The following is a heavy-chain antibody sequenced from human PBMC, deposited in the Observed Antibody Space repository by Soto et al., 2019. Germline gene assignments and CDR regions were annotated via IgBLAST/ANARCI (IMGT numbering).Heavy chain of an antibody. V-gene: IGHV1-69*01. CDR1: GGTFSSYA. CDR2: IIPIFGTA. J-gene: IGHJ4*02. Sequence: QVQLVQSGAEVKKPGSSVKVSCKASGGTFSSYAISWVRQAPGQGLEWMGGIIPIFGTANYAQTFQGRVTITADESTSTAYMELSSLRSEDTAVYYCARGTYYDSSPFSRYFDYWGQGTLVTVSS. CDR3: ARGTYYDSSPFSRYFDY. D-gene: IGHD3-22*01.